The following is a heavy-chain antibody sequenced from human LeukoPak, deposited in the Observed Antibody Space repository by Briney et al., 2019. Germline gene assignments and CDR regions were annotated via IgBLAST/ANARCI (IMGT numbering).Heavy chain of an antibody. CDR2: ISGSGCST. Sequence: GGSLRLSCAASGFTFSSYAMSWVRQAPGKELEWVSAISGSGCSTYYADSVNGRFTIPRDNSKNTLYLQMKSLRAEDTAVYYCAKLWFGESFDYWGQGTLVTVSS. CDR1: GFTFSSYA. CDR3: AKLWFGESFDY. J-gene: IGHJ4*02. V-gene: IGHV3-23*01. D-gene: IGHD3-10*01.